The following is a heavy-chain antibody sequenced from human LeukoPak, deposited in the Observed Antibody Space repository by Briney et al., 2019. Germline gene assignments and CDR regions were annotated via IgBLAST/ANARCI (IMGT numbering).Heavy chain of an antibody. V-gene: IGHV3-23*01. Sequence: GGSLRLSCAASGITFSSYAMSCVRQAPGKGLEWVSGIRSSGEITSYADSVKGRFTISRDNSKNTLFLQMNSLRAEDTAVYYCAKDRGAAADFDYWGQGTLVTVSS. D-gene: IGHD6-13*01. J-gene: IGHJ4*02. CDR2: IRSSGEIT. CDR1: GITFSSYA. CDR3: AKDRGAAADFDY.